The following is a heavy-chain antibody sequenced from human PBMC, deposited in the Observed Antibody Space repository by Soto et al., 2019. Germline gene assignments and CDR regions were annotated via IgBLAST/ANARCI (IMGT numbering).Heavy chain of an antibody. V-gene: IGHV4-30-4*01. J-gene: IGHJ4*02. CDR3: ARAPVCFDTLCYFDY. CDR2: IYNRGST. Sequence: PSETLSLTCTVSGDSVSSGGFYWAWLRQPPGKGLEWIGYIYNRGSTYYSPSLESRMTISVDATKNHYSLRLTSVTAADTAVYFCARAPVCFDTLCYFDYWGQGKLVTVSS. D-gene: IGHD3-9*01. CDR1: GDSVSSGGFY.